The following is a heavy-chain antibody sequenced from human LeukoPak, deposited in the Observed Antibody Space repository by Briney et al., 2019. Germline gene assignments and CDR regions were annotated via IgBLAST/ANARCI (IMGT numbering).Heavy chain of an antibody. Sequence: PGGSLRLFCAISGFTFSSYWMHWVRQVSGKGLVWVSRVNGDGTSTSYADSVQGRFTISRDNAKNTLYLYMNSLRGDDTAIYFCVRSCSSGSCYGYKDYWGQGTLVTVSS. J-gene: IGHJ4*02. D-gene: IGHD2-2*01. CDR2: VNGDGTST. CDR1: GFTFSSYW. V-gene: IGHV3-74*01. CDR3: VRSCSSGSCYGYKDY.